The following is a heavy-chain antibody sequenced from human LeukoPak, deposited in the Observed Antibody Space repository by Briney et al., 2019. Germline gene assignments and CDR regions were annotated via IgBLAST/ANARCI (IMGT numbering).Heavy chain of an antibody. CDR1: GFTFSSYA. D-gene: IGHD4-17*01. J-gene: IGHJ5*02. Sequence: GGSLRLSCAASGFTFSSYAMSWVRQAPGKGLEWVSAISGSGGSTYYADSVKGRFTISRDNSKNTLYLQMNSLRAEDTAVYYCAKMTTVTFTRVGGLNWFDPWGQGTLVTVSS. CDR3: AKMTTVTFTRVGGLNWFDP. V-gene: IGHV3-23*01. CDR2: ISGSGGST.